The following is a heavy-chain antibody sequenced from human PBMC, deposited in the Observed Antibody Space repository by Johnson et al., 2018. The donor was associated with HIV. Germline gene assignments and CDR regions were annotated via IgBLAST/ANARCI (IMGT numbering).Heavy chain of an antibody. CDR1: GFSFSNTW. CDR2: ITTTADGGTT. J-gene: IGHJ3*01. D-gene: IGHD3-16*01. Sequence: VQLVESGGGLVKPGGSLRLSCAASGFSFSNTWMSWVRQAPGTGLEWVARITTTADGGTTDYAAPVKARFTISREDSKNTVYLQMNGLKIEDTAVYYCTTDLIVVIPIGAFDVWGQGTMVTVS. CDR3: TTDLIVVIPIGAFDV. V-gene: IGHV3-15*01.